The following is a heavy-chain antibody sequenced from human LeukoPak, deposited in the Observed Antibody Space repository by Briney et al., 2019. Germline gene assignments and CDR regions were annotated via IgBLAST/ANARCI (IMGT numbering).Heavy chain of an antibody. V-gene: IGHV3-23*01. J-gene: IGHJ4*02. CDR1: GFTFSSNA. Sequence: PGGSLRLSCAGSGFTFSSNAMSWVRQAPGKGLEWVSAISGSGGSTYYADSVKGRFTISRDNSKNTLYLQMNSLRAEDTAVYYCAKSDSSGYYGDYWGQGTLVTVSS. CDR2: ISGSGGST. D-gene: IGHD3-22*01. CDR3: AKSDSSGYYGDY.